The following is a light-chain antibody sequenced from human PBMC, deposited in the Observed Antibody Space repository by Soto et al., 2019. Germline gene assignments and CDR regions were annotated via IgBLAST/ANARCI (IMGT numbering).Light chain of an antibody. J-gene: IGLJ3*02. CDR2: ENT. V-gene: IGLV1-40*01. Sequence: QSVLTQPPSVSGAPGQTVTISCTGSSSDIGAGYEVHWYQQVPGTAPKLLIFENTNRPSGVPDRFSGSKSGASASLAITGLQAEDEADYYCQSYDGSRGGSGVFGGGTKLTVL. CDR1: SSDIGAGYE. CDR3: QSYDGSRGGSGV.